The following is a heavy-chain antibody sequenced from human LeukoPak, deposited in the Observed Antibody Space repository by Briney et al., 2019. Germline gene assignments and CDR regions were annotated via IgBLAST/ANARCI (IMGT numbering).Heavy chain of an antibody. CDR3: AKSSSGFDP. Sequence: GGSLRLSCAASGFTFSSYAMPGVRKAPGKGLEWVAVISYDGSNKSYADSVKGRFTISRDNSKNTLYLQMNSLRAEDTAVYYCAKSSSGFDPWGQGTLVTVSS. J-gene: IGHJ5*02. CDR2: ISYDGSNK. D-gene: IGHD3-22*01. V-gene: IGHV3-30*18. CDR1: GFTFSSYA.